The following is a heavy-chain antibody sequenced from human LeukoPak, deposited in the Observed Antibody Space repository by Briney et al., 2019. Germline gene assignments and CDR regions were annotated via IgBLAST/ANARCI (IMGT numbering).Heavy chain of an antibody. CDR3: ARLGSYHDF. Sequence: SETLSLTCTVSGGSISGYYWSWIRQPPGKGLEWIGYIYYSGSTNYNPSLKSRVTISLDTSKNQFSLKLTSVTAADTAVYFCARLGSYHDFWGQGALVTVSS. CDR2: IYYSGST. D-gene: IGHD1-26*01. V-gene: IGHV4-59*08. J-gene: IGHJ4*02. CDR1: GGSISGYY.